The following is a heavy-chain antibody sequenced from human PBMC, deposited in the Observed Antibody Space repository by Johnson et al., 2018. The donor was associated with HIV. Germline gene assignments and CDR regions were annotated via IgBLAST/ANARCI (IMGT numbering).Heavy chain of an antibody. CDR3: APAGPDAFDI. J-gene: IGHJ3*02. D-gene: IGHD6-13*01. Sequence: VQLVESGGGLVQPGRSLRLSCAASGFTFDDYVMHWVRQAPGKGLEWVSGITWNSGTIGYADSVKGRFTISRDNVKNSLYLQMNSLRAEDTAVYYCAPAGPDAFDIWGQGTMVTVSS. CDR1: GFTFDDYV. V-gene: IGHV3-9*01. CDR2: ITWNSGTI.